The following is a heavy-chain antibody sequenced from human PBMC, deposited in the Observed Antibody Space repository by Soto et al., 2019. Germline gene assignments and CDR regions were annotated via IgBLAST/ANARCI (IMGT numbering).Heavy chain of an antibody. D-gene: IGHD6-19*01. CDR3: ARIPYNSASFDS. CDR2: IKYNGNT. V-gene: IGHV4-61*01. J-gene: IGHJ4*02. CDR1: GVSISSVSISSNY. Sequence: SETLSLTCTVSGVSISSVSISSNYWSWIRQPPGKGLEWIGSIKYNGNTNYSPSLKSRLTISIDTSKNQFSLHLSSVTAADAAVYYCARIPYNSASFDSWGQGTLVTVSS.